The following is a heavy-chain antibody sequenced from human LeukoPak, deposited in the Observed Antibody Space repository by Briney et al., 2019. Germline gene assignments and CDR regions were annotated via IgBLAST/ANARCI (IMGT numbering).Heavy chain of an antibody. J-gene: IGHJ5*02. Sequence: SETLSLTCAVYGGSFSGYYWSWIRQPPGKGLEWIGEINHSGSTNYNPSLKSRVTISVDTSKNQLSLKLSSVTAADTAVYYCAGGFKWFDPWGQGTLVTVSS. CDR1: GGSFSGYY. V-gene: IGHV4-34*01. CDR3: AGGFKWFDP. CDR2: INHSGST.